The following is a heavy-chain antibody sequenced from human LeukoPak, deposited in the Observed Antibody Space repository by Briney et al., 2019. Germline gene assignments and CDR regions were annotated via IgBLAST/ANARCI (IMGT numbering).Heavy chain of an antibody. D-gene: IGHD3-16*02. CDR3: ARAFQSLGGLSLPDF. V-gene: IGHV7-4-1*02. CDR1: GYTFTTYA. J-gene: IGHJ4*02. CDR2: IHPSTGNP. Sequence: ASVKVSCKASGYTFTTYAISWVRQAPGQGLEWMGWIHPSTGNPTYAQGFTGRFVFSLDTSVSTTYLQIRGLKAEDTAVYYCARAFQSLGGLSLPDFWGQGTLVTVSS.